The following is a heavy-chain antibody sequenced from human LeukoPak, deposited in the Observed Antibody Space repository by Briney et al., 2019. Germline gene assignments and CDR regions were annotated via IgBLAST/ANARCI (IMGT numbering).Heavy chain of an antibody. J-gene: IGHJ4*02. D-gene: IGHD5-12*01. V-gene: IGHV3-20*04. CDR2: INWNGGST. CDR3: ARAYSGYVRPFDY. Sequence: GGSLRLSCAASGFTFSSYGMHWVRQAPGKGLEWVSGINWNGGSTGYADSVKGRFTISRDNAKNSLYLQMNSLRAEDTALYYCARAYSGYVRPFDYWGQGTLVTVSS. CDR1: GFTFSSYG.